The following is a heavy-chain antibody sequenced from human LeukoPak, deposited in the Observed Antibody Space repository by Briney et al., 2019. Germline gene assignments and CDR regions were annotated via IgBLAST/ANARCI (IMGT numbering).Heavy chain of an antibody. D-gene: IGHD3-9*01. CDR1: GSTFSSYA. J-gene: IGHJ6*03. V-gene: IGHV3-23*01. Sequence: GGSLRLSCAASGSTFSSYAMSWVRQAPGKGLEWVSAISGSGGSTYYADSVKGRFTISRDNSKNTLYLQMNSLRAEDTAVYYCAKKAGNFDPYYYYYYYMDVWGKGTTVTISS. CDR3: AKKAGNFDPYYYYYYYMDV. CDR2: ISGSGGST.